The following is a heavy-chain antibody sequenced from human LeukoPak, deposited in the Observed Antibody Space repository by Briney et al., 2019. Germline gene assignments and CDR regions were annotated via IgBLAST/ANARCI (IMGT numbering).Heavy chain of an antibody. V-gene: IGHV3-30*18. CDR2: ISYDGSNK. J-gene: IGHJ4*02. D-gene: IGHD6-13*01. Sequence: GGSLRLSCAASGFTFSSYGMHWVRQAPGKGLEWVAVISYDGSNKYYADSVKGRFTISRDNSKNTLYLQMNSLRAEDTAVYYCAKIAIAAAGANFDYWGQGTLVTVSS. CDR1: GFTFSSYG. CDR3: AKIAIAAAGANFDY.